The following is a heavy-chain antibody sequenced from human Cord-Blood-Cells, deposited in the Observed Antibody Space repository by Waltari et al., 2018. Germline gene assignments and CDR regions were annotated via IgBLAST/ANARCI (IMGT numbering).Heavy chain of an antibody. D-gene: IGHD3-10*01. CDR3: ARYGSGSSYYYYDGMDV. Sequence: QLQLQESGPGLVKPSETLSLTCTVSGGPIRSSSYYWGWCRQPPGKGLEWIGSIYYSGSTYYNPSLKSRVTISVDTSKNQFSLKLSSVTAADTAVYYCARYGSGSSYYYYDGMDVWGQGTTVTVSS. CDR1: GGPIRSSSYY. V-gene: IGHV4-39*01. J-gene: IGHJ6*02. CDR2: IYYSGST.